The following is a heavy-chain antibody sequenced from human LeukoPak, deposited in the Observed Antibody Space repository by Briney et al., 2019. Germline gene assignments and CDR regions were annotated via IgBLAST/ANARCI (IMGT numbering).Heavy chain of an antibody. D-gene: IGHD4-11*01. Sequence: GGSLRLSCAASGFTLSGYFMSWIRQAPGKGLEWVSDISSSGYDKYYADSVKGRFTVSRDNAKNSLSLQVNSLRGEDTAVYYCARMTNRAFDIWGQGTMVTVSS. CDR2: ISSSGYDK. J-gene: IGHJ3*02. CDR3: ARMTNRAFDI. V-gene: IGHV3-11*01. CDR1: GFTLSGYF.